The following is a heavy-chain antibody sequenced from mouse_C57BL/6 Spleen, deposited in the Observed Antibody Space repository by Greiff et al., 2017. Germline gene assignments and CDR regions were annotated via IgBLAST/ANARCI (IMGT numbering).Heavy chain of an antibody. Sequence: QVQLKESGPGILQSSQTLSLTCSFSGFSLSTSGMGVSWIRQPSGKGLEWLAHIYWDDDKRYHPSLKSRLTISKATSRNQVFLKITSVDTADTATYYCARRAGGDVSSYWYFDVWGTGTTVTVSS. CDR2: IYWDDDK. CDR1: GFSLSTSGMG. V-gene: IGHV8-12*01. CDR3: ARRAGGDVSSYWYFDV. D-gene: IGHD1-1*01. J-gene: IGHJ1*03.